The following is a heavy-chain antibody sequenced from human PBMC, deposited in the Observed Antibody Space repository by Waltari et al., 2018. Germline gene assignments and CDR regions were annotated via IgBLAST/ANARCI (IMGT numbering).Heavy chain of an antibody. V-gene: IGHV4-34*01. Sequence: QVQLQQWGAGLLKPSETLSLTCAVYGGSFSGYYWSWIRQPPGKGREWIGEINHSGSTNYNPSLKSRVTISVDTSKNQFSLKLSSVTAADTAVYYCARGEEYQLLTNWFDPWGQGTLVTVSS. D-gene: IGHD2-2*01. CDR3: ARGEEYQLLTNWFDP. CDR2: INHSGST. J-gene: IGHJ5*02. CDR1: GGSFSGYY.